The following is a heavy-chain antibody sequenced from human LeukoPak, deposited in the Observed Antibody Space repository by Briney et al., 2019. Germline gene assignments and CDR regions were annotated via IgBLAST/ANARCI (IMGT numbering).Heavy chain of an antibody. CDR1: GYTFTSYD. CDR3: ARVGGSYGWFDP. CDR2: MNPNSGNT. V-gene: IGHV1-8*01. Sequence: ASVKVSSKASGYTFTSYDINWVRQATGQGLEWMEWMNPNSGNTGYAQKFQGRVTMTRNTSISTAYMELSRLRSEDPAVYYCARVGGSYGWFDPWGQGTLVTVSS. D-gene: IGHD1-26*01. J-gene: IGHJ5*02.